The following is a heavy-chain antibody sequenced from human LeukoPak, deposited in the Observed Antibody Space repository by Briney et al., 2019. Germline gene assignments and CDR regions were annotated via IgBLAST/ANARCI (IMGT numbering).Heavy chain of an antibody. J-gene: IGHJ4*02. CDR3: ARVPCPPSPGLAVADLDY. Sequence: PSETLSLTCAVYGGSFSGYYWSWIRQPPGKGLEWIGEINHSGSTNYNPSLKSRVTISVDTSKNQFSLKLSSVTAADTAVYYCARVPCPPSPGLAVADLDYWGQGTLVTVSS. CDR1: GGSFSGYY. V-gene: IGHV4-34*01. CDR2: INHSGST. D-gene: IGHD6-19*01.